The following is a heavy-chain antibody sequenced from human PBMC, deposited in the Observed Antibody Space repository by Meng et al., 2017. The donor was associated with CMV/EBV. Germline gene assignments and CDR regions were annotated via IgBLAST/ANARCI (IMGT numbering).Heavy chain of an antibody. J-gene: IGHJ4*02. D-gene: IGHD1-26*01. Sequence: ASGFTFSSYGMHWVRQAPGKGLEWVAFIRYDGSNKYYADSVKGRFTISRDNSKNTLYLQMNSLRAEDTAVYYCARSTSGSYYEFDYWGQGTLVTVSS. CDR1: GFTFSSYG. CDR2: IRYDGSNK. V-gene: IGHV3-30*02. CDR3: ARSTSGSYYEFDY.